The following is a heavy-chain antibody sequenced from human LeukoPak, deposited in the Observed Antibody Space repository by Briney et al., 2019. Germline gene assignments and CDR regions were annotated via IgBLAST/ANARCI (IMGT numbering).Heavy chain of an antibody. CDR1: GFTFSDYA. V-gene: IGHV3-49*03. J-gene: IGHJ4*02. CDR3: TREKRYFDWFQADY. CDR2: IRNKAYGGTA. Sequence: GGSLRLSCTASGFTFSDYAMSWFRQAPGKGLEWVGFIRNKAYGGTAEYAASVKGRFTISRDDSKTIAYLQMNSLKPEDTAVYYCTREKRYFDWFQADYWGQGTLVTVSS. D-gene: IGHD3-9*01.